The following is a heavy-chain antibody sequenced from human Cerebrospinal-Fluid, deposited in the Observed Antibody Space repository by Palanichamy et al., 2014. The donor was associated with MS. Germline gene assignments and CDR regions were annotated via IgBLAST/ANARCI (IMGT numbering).Heavy chain of an antibody. CDR1: GFTFSSYW. CDR2: IKEDGTEK. V-gene: IGHV3-7*01. D-gene: IGHD3-10*01. Sequence: EVLLVESGGGLVQPGGSLRLSCTASGFTFSSYWMTWVRQAPGKGLEWVANIKEDGTEKHYVGSVKGRFTISRDNANDSLHLQMNSLRVEDTAVYYCVREGSLASYFDYWGQGTLVTVPS. J-gene: IGHJ4*02. CDR3: VREGSLASYFDY.